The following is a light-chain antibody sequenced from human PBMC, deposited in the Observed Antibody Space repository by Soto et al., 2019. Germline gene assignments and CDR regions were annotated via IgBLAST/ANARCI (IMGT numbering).Light chain of an antibody. CDR1: QAISTW. J-gene: IGKJ1*01. CDR3: QQANSFPRT. Sequence: DIQMTQSPSSVSASVGDRVTITCRASQAISTWLAWYQQKPGKAPKLLIYAASNLQTGVTSRFSGSGSGTDFTLTISSLQPEDFATYYCQQANSFPRTFGQGTKVEIQ. CDR2: AAS. V-gene: IGKV1D-12*01.